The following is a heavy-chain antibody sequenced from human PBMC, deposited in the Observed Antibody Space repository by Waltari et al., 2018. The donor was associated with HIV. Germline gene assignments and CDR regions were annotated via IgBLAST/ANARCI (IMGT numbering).Heavy chain of an antibody. CDR2: IKTKGDGVAT. J-gene: IGHJ4*02. D-gene: IGHD3-10*01. CDR3: TSEEDYGSGSHFDY. V-gene: IGHV3-15*01. Sequence: EVQLVESGGDLLKPGGCLSLSCAASGFTLNSVWMSWVRQAPGEGLEGVGRIKTKGDGVATDYAAAVKGRFTISRDDSKNTVYLQMNSLKIEDTAVYYCTSEEDYGSGSHFDYWGQGTLVTVSS. CDR1: GFTLNSVW.